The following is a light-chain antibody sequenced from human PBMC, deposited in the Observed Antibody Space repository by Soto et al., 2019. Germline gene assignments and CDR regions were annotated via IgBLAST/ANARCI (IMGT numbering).Light chain of an antibody. Sequence: QSVLTQAPSASGTPGQRVTISCSGTSSNIGSNTVNWYQQLPGTAPKLLIYNNDQWPSGVPDRFSGSKSGTSASLAIGGLQSEDEADYYCAVWDDSLNGWVFGGGTKLTVL. V-gene: IGLV1-44*01. J-gene: IGLJ3*02. CDR3: AVWDDSLNGWV. CDR1: SSNIGSNT. CDR2: NND.